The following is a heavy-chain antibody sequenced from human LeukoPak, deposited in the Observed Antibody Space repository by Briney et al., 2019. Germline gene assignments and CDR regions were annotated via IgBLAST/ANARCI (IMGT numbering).Heavy chain of an antibody. Sequence: SETLSLTCAVSDDSFSSHYWTWIRQPPGKGLEWIGYISYIGSTNYNLSLKSRVTISIDTSKNQFSLKLSSVTAADTAVYYCARDLVTVTKGFDIWGQGTMVSVSS. CDR3: ARDLVTVTKGFDI. J-gene: IGHJ3*02. CDR2: ISYIGST. D-gene: IGHD4-17*01. V-gene: IGHV4-59*11. CDR1: DDSFSSHY.